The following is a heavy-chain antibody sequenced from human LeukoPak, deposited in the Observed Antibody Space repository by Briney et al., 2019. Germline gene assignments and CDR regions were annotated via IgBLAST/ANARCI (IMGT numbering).Heavy chain of an antibody. D-gene: IGHD2-2*02. CDR2: INAGNGNT. Sequence: ASVKVSCKASGYTFTSYAMHWVRQAPGQRLEWMGWINAGNGNTKYSQEFQGKVTITRDTSASTAYMELSSLRSEDMAVYYCARGLGYCSSTSCYNAFDIWGQGTMVTVSS. J-gene: IGHJ3*02. V-gene: IGHV1-3*03. CDR3: ARGLGYCSSTSCYNAFDI. CDR1: GYTFTSYA.